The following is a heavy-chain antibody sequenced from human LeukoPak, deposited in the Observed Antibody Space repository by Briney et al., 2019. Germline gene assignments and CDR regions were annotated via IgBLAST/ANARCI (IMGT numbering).Heavy chain of an antibody. CDR3: ARDLNPMITFGGVPGIFDY. CDR1: GFTFSSYG. V-gene: IGHV3-33*01. J-gene: IGHJ4*02. CDR2: IWYDGSNK. Sequence: GGSLRLSCAASGFTFSSYGMHRVRQAPGKGLEWVAVIWYDGSNKYYADSVKGRFTISRDNSKNTLYLQMNSLRAEDTAVYYCARDLNPMITFGGVPGIFDYWGQGTLVTVSS. D-gene: IGHD3-16*01.